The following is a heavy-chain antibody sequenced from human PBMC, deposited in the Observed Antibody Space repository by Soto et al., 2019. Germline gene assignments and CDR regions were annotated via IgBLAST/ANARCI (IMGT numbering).Heavy chain of an antibody. CDR3: ARVSYYYDSSGYLAY. CDR1: GGTFSSYT. D-gene: IGHD3-22*01. V-gene: IGHV1-69*02. CDR2: IIPILGIA. J-gene: IGHJ4*02. Sequence: QVQLVQSGAEVKKPGSSVKVSCKASGGTFSSYTISWVRQAPGQGLEWMGRIIPILGIANYAQKFQGRVTITADKSTSTAYMELSSLRSEDTAVYYCARVSYYYDSSGYLAYWGQGTLVTVSS.